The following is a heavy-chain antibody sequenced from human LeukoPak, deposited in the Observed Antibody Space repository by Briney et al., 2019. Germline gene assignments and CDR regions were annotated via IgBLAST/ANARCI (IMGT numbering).Heavy chain of an antibody. CDR3: AREDSGNYYVLDY. J-gene: IGHJ4*02. CDR1: GFTFSSYA. CDR2: ISFDGSNT. Sequence: GGSLRLSCAAPGFTFSSYAMHWVRQAPGKGLEWVAVISFDGSNTYYADSVKGRFTISRDNSKNTLYLQMNSLSTEDTAVFYCAREDSGNYYVLDYWGQGTLVTVSS. V-gene: IGHV3-30-3*01. D-gene: IGHD1-26*01.